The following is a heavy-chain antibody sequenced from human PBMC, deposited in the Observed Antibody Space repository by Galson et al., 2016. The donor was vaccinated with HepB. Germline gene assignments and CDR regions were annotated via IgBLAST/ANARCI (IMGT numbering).Heavy chain of an antibody. CDR3: ARSFLGFNYGKIDY. D-gene: IGHD3-3*01. J-gene: IGHJ4*02. V-gene: IGHV3-21*01. CDR2: ITRSSSDV. Sequence: SLRLSCAASGLTFSGHSMNWVRQAPGKGLEWVSSITRSSSDVYYADSVRSRFTISRDSARTSLFLQMNGLRAEDTAVYYCARSFLGFNYGKIDYWGQGTLVIVSS. CDR1: GLTFSGHS.